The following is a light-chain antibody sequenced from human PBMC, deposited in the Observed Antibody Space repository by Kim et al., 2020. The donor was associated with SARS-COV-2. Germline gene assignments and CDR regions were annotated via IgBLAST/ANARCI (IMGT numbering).Light chain of an antibody. CDR1: QRVCGDY. CDR2: GAS. Sequence: SPREKATLSCIASQRVCGDYIAWYQQTPGRAPRLLIYGASSRASDIPDRFSGSGSGTDFTLTISRQGPEDFAVYYCQQYDTAFLYTFGQGTKLEI. V-gene: IGKV3-20*01. CDR3: QQYDTAFLYT. J-gene: IGKJ2*01.